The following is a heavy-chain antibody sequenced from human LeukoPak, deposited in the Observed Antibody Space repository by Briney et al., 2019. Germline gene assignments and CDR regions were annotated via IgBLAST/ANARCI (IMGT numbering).Heavy chain of an antibody. CDR3: ARHYKSTRTTVFDY. Sequence: SHTLSLTCTVSGGSISSGGYYWSWIRQHPGKGLEWIGYIYYSGSTYYNPSLKSRVTISVDTSKNQFSLKLSSVTAADTAVYYRARHYKSTRTTVFDYWGQGTLVTVSS. CDR2: IYYSGST. D-gene: IGHD4-11*01. J-gene: IGHJ4*02. V-gene: IGHV4-31*03. CDR1: GGSISSGGYY.